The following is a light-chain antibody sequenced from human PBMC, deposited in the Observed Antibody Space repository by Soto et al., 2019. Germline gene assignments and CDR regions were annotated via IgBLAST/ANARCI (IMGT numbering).Light chain of an antibody. CDR1: QSVSSN. CDR2: GAS. CDR3: QQYNNWPPELT. V-gene: IGKV3-15*01. J-gene: IGKJ4*01. Sequence: EIVMTQSPATLSVSPGERATLSCRASQSVSSNLAWYQQKPGQASRLLIYGASTRATGIPARFSGSGSGTEFTLTISSLQSEDFAVYYCQQYNNWPPELTFGGGTKVEIK.